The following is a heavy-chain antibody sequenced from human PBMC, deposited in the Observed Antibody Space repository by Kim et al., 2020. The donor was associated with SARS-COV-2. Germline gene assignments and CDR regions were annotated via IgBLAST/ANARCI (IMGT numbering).Heavy chain of an antibody. V-gene: IGHV3-30*18. J-gene: IGHJ6*02. Sequence: GGSLRLSCAASGFTFSSYGMHWVRQAPGKGLEWVAVISYDGSNKYYADSVKGRFTISRDNSKNTLYLQMNSLRAEDTAVYYCAKDRGYSSVSFYGMDVWGQGTTVTVSS. CDR2: ISYDGSNK. D-gene: IGHD6-19*01. CDR1: GFTFSSYG. CDR3: AKDRGYSSVSFYGMDV.